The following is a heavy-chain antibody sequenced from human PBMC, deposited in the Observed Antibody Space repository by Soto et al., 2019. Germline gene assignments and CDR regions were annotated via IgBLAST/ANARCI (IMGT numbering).Heavy chain of an antibody. Sequence: ASVKVSCKASGYTFTSYGISWVRQAPGQGLEWMGWISAYNGNTNYAQKLQGRVTMTTDTFTSTAYMELRSLRSDDTAVYYCAREDPVWLVFDYWGQGTLVTVYS. CDR1: GYTFTSYG. D-gene: IGHD6-19*01. J-gene: IGHJ4*02. CDR3: AREDPVWLVFDY. V-gene: IGHV1-18*01. CDR2: ISAYNGNT.